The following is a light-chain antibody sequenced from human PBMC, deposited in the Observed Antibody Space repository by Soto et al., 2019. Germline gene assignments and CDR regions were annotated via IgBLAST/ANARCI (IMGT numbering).Light chain of an antibody. J-gene: IGKJ1*01. CDR3: QQYDSSPKT. CDR1: QSVSSSY. CDR2: GAS. Sequence: IVLTQSPGTLSLSPGERATLSCRGSQSVSSSYLAWYQQKPGQAPRLLIYGASSRATGIPDRFSGSGSGTDFTLTISRLEPEDVAVYYCQQYDSSPKTLGQGTKVDIK. V-gene: IGKV3-20*01.